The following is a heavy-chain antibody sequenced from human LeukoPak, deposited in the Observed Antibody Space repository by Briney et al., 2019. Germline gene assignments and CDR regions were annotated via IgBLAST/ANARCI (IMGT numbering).Heavy chain of an antibody. CDR2: IYSGGSA. J-gene: IGHJ4*02. D-gene: IGHD4-17*01. CDR1: GFTVTSNY. CDR3: ARAVTKYWPFDS. V-gene: IGHV3-53*03. Sequence: GGSLRLSCAASGFTVTSNYISWVRQPPAKGLEGVSVIYSGGSASYPDSVKGRFTISRDNFKNTLYLQMNSLRAEDTAVYYCARAVTKYWPFDSWGQGTLVTVSS.